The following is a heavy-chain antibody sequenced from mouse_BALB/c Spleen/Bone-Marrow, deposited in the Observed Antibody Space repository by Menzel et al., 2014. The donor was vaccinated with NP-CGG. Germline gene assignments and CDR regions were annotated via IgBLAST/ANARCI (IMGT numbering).Heavy chain of an antibody. D-gene: IGHD2-3*01. J-gene: IGHJ3*01. CDR2: IDPANDNT. CDR3: ARADGYYAWFAY. V-gene: IGHV14-3*02. CDR1: GFNIKDTY. Sequence: DVKLQESGAEFVKPGASVKLSCTASGFNIKDTYMHWVKRRPEQGLEWIGRIDPANDNTKYDPKFQGKATITADTSSNTAYLQLSSQTSEDTAVYYCARADGYYAWFAYWGQGTLVTVSA.